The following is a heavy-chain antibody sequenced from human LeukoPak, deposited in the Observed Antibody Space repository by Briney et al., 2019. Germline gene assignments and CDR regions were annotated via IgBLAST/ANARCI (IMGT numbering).Heavy chain of an antibody. CDR3: ASWSTCTSCFMEPTSDY. CDR2: IYYSGNT. J-gene: IGHJ4*02. D-gene: IGHD2-2*01. V-gene: IGHV4-39*01. Sequence: SETLSLTCTVSGGSISSSSYYWGWIRQPPGRGLEWIGNIYYSGNTYYNPSLKSRVTISVDTSKNQFSLKLSSVAAADTAVYYCASWSTCTSCFMEPTSDYWGQGTLVTVSS. CDR1: GGSISSSSYY.